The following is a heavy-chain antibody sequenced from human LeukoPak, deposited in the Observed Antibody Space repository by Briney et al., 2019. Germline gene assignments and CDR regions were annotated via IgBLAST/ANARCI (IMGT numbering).Heavy chain of an antibody. CDR1: GFTFSSYA. CDR2: ISGSGGST. D-gene: IGHD2-2*01. J-gene: IGHJ4*02. Sequence: GGSLRLSCAASGFTFSSYAMSWVRQAPGKELEWVSAISGSGGSTYYADSVKGRFTISRDNSKNTLYLQMNSLRAEDTAVYYCAKSGGYCSSTSCYAPDYWGQGTLVTVSS. V-gene: IGHV3-23*01. CDR3: AKSGGYCSSTSCYAPDY.